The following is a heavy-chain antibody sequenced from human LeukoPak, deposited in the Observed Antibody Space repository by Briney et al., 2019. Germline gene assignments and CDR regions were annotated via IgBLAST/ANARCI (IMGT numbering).Heavy chain of an antibody. CDR3: ARVRSARMTYLYYYYYMDV. CDR1: GYTFTGYY. J-gene: IGHJ6*03. Sequence: EASVKVSCKASGYTFTGYYMHWVRQAPGQGLEWMGWINPNSGGTNYAQKFQGWVTMTRDTSISTAYMELSSLRSGDTAVYYCARVRSARMTYLYYYYYMDVWGKGTTVTVSS. V-gene: IGHV1-2*04. D-gene: IGHD3-10*01. CDR2: INPNSGGT.